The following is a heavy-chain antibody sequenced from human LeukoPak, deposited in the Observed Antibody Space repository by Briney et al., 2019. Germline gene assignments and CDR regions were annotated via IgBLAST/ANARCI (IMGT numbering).Heavy chain of an antibody. D-gene: IGHD6-13*01. CDR1: GYTFTNYG. CDR2: ISAYNGNT. V-gene: IGHV1-18*01. CDR3: ARMYSSSFPYYYYYGMDV. J-gene: IGHJ6*02. Sequence: ASVKVSCKASGYTFTNYGISWVRQAPGQGLEWMGWISAYNGNTNYAQKLQGRVTMTTDTSTSTAYMELRSLRSDDTAVYYCARMYSSSFPYYYYYGMDVWGQGTTVTVSS.